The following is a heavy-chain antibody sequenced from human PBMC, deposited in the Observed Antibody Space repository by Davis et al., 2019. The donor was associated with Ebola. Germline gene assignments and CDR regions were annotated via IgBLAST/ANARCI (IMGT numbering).Heavy chain of an antibody. CDR2: INPYSGGA. J-gene: IGHJ4*02. CDR3: ARLSFGEVGFDF. Sequence: ASVKVSCKASGYTFTYRYLHWVRQAPGQGLEWMGRINPYSGGASFAQKFQGRVTMTRDTSITTANMELSRLRSDDTAVYYCARLSFGEVGFDFWGQGTLVTVSS. CDR1: GYTFTYRY. D-gene: IGHD3-10*01. V-gene: IGHV1-2*06.